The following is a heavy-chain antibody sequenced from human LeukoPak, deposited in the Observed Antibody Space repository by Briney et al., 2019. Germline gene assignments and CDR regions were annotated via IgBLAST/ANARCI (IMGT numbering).Heavy chain of an antibody. J-gene: IGHJ4*02. CDR1: GYTFTSYY. CDR2: INPNSGGT. D-gene: IGHD6-6*01. CDR3: ARESKYSSSYHFDY. Sequence: ASVKVSCKASGYTFTSYYMHWVRQAPGQGLEWMGWINPNSGGTNYAQKFQGRVTMTRDTSISTAYMELSRLRSDDTAVYYCARESKYSSSYHFDYWGQGTLVTVSS. V-gene: IGHV1-2*02.